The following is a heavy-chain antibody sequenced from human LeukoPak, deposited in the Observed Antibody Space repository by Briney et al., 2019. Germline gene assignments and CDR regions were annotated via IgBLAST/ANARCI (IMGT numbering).Heavy chain of an antibody. V-gene: IGHV4-31*03. Sequence: PSQTLSLTCTVSGGSISSGGYYWSWIRQHPGKGLEWIGYIYYSGSTYYNPSLKSRVTISVDTSKNQFSLKLSSVTAADTAVYYCARYYYDSSGYYSPFDYWGQGTLVTVSS. J-gene: IGHJ4*02. CDR2: IYYSGST. CDR1: GGSISSGGYY. D-gene: IGHD3-22*01. CDR3: ARYYYDSSGYYSPFDY.